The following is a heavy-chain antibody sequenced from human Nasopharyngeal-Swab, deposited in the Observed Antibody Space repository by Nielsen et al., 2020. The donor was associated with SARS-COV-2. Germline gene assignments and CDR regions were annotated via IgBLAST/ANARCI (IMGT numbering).Heavy chain of an antibody. J-gene: IGHJ6*02. CDR2: INHSGSN. V-gene: IGHV4-34*01. Sequence: SETLSLTCAVYGGSFSGYYWSWIRQPPGKGLEWIGEINHSGSNNYNPSLKSRVTIPVDTSKNQFSLKLSSVTAADTAVYYCSGGGSGYYPYFYHGMDVWGQGTTVTVSS. CDR3: SGGGSGYYPYFYHGMDV. CDR1: GGSFSGYY. D-gene: IGHD3-22*01.